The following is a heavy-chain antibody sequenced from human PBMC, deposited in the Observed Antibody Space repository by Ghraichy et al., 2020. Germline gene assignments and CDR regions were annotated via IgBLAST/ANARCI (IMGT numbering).Heavy chain of an antibody. Sequence: SETLSLTCTVSGGSISSSSYYWGWIRQPPGKGLEWIGSIYYSGSTYYNPSLKSRVTISVDTSKNQFSLTLSSVTAADTAVYYCARDLLARITIFGVVGAFDIWGQGTMVTVSS. V-gene: IGHV4-39*07. CDR3: ARDLLARITIFGVVGAFDI. D-gene: IGHD3-3*01. CDR2: IYYSGST. J-gene: IGHJ3*02. CDR1: GGSISSSSYY.